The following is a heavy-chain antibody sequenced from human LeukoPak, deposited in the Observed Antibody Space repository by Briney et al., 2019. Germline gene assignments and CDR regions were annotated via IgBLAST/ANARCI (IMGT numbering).Heavy chain of an antibody. D-gene: IGHD3-22*01. Sequence: GGSLRLSCAASGFTFSSYAMSWVRQAPGKGLEWVSAISGSGGSTYYADSVKGRFTISRDNAKNSLYLQMNSLRAEDTAVYYCASRLYYYDSSGSGDYWGQGTLVTVSS. CDR2: ISGSGGST. J-gene: IGHJ4*02. CDR3: ASRLYYYDSSGSGDY. V-gene: IGHV3-23*01. CDR1: GFTFSSYA.